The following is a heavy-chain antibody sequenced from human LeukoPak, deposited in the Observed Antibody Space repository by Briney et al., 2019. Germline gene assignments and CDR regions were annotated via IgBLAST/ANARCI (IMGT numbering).Heavy chain of an antibody. Sequence: GGSLRLSCAASGFTFSSYAMSWVRQAPGKGLEWVSSISNGSGYIYYADSVKGRFTISRDNAKKSLYLQMNSLKVEDTAVYYCARDPQPIDYWGQGTLVTVSS. CDR3: ARDPQPIDY. CDR2: ISNGSGYI. V-gene: IGHV3-21*01. D-gene: IGHD6-13*01. J-gene: IGHJ4*02. CDR1: GFTFSSYA.